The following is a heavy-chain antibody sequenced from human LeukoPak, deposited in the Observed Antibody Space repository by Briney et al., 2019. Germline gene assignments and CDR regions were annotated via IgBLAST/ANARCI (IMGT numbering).Heavy chain of an antibody. CDR2: ISSSGSTI. D-gene: IGHD4-17*01. CDR1: GFTFSSYE. V-gene: IGHV3-48*03. Sequence: GGSLRLSCAASGFTFSSYEMNWVRQAPGKGLEWVSYISSSGSTIYYADSVKGRFTISRDNAKNSLYLQMNSLRAEDTAVYYCARATPEGVYGDPDYFDYWGQGTLVTVSS. CDR3: ARATPEGVYGDPDYFDY. J-gene: IGHJ4*02.